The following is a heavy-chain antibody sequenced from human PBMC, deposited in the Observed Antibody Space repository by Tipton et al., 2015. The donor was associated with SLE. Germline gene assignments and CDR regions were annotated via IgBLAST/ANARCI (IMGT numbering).Heavy chain of an antibody. V-gene: IGHV3-72*01. D-gene: IGHD6-19*01. CDR1: GFIFSSCV. CDR2: TRNKANSYTT. Sequence: SLRLSCAASGFIFSSCVVNWVRQAPGKGLEWVGRTRNKANSYTTEYAASVKGRFTISRDDSKNSLYLQMNSLKTEDTAVYYCAREIPPLTYSTGPFDCWGQGTLVTVSS. CDR3: AREIPPLTYSTGPFDC. J-gene: IGHJ4*02.